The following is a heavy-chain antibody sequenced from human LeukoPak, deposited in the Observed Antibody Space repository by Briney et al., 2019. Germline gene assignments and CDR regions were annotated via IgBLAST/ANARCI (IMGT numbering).Heavy chain of an antibody. J-gene: IGHJ4*02. D-gene: IGHD3-10*01. CDR3: ARGGSVTSATSFDY. V-gene: IGHV1-69*13. CDR1: GGTLSRYA. Sequence: SVNASCKASGGTLSRYAISWVRQPPAQGLERMGGIIPIFGTANHAQKFQDRVTITADESTSTVYMELSSLRSEDTAVYYCARGGSVTSATSFDYWGQGTLVTVSS. CDR2: IIPIFGTA.